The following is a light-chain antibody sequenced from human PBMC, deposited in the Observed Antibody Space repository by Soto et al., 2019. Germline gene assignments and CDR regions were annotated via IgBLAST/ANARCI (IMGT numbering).Light chain of an antibody. CDR2: DAS. J-gene: IGKJ4*01. CDR3: QQRSTWPLT. Sequence: EIVMTQSPATLSVSPGERVSLSCRASQSIYDKLAWYQQKPGQAPRLLIYDASNRATGIPARFSGSGSGTDFTLSISSLEPEDFAVYYCQQRSTWPLTFGGGTKWISN. CDR1: QSIYDK. V-gene: IGKV3-11*01.